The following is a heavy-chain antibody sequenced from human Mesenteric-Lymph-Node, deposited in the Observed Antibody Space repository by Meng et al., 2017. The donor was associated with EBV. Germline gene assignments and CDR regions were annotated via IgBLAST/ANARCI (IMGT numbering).Heavy chain of an antibody. CDR2: TYYRSKWYN. CDR3: AGVGSTISTDWFDT. Sequence: VHTPQPGPGPVKPPHTPPLTCATSGESVSNINGGWNWIRQSPSRGLEWLGRTYYRSKWYNDYAVSVKGRITINPDTTKNQVSLQLNSVTPEDTAVYYCAGVGSTISTDWFDTWGQGTLVTVSS. D-gene: IGHD3-9*01. V-gene: IGHV6-1*01. J-gene: IGHJ5*02. CDR1: GESVSNINGG.